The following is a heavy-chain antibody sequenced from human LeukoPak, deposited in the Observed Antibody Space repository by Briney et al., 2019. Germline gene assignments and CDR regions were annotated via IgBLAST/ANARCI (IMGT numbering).Heavy chain of an antibody. J-gene: IGHJ4*02. D-gene: IGHD1-26*01. Sequence: SETLSLTCTVSGDSISYFYWGWIRQPPGKGLEWIGYIFYSGSTNYNPSLKSRVTISVDTSKNQFSLKLSSVTAADTAVYYCARDGSYYGYDYWGQGTLVTVSS. CDR3: ARDGSYYGYDY. V-gene: IGHV4-59*01. CDR1: GDSISYFY. CDR2: IFYSGST.